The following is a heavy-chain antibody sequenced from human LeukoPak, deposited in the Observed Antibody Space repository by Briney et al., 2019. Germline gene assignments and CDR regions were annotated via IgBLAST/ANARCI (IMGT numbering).Heavy chain of an antibody. CDR3: ARDFDRYYYDSSNYPTFDY. J-gene: IGHJ4*02. CDR2: ISNSGGDT. Sequence: GGSLRLSCAASGFTFSSYAMSWVRQAPGKGLEWVAAISNSGGDTFYSDSGKGRFTIARDNSKNTLYLQMNSLRAEDTAVYYCARDFDRYYYDSSNYPTFDYWGQGTLVTVSS. D-gene: IGHD3-22*01. CDR1: GFTFSSYA. V-gene: IGHV3-23*01.